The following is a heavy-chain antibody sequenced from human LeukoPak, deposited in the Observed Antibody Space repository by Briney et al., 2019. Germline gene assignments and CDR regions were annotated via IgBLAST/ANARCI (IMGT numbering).Heavy chain of an antibody. V-gene: IGHV3-30*02. Sequence: GGSLRLSCAASGFNFSAYGMHWVRQAPRKGLEWVTFIRYDVNIKYYADSAKGRFTISRDNSRNTLDLQMNSLRVEDTAVYYCAKPTSLKDANYGLTVTNFWGQGILVTVSS. CDR3: AKPTSLKDANYGLTVTNF. D-gene: IGHD3-10*01. J-gene: IGHJ4*02. CDR1: GFNFSAYG. CDR2: IRYDVNIK.